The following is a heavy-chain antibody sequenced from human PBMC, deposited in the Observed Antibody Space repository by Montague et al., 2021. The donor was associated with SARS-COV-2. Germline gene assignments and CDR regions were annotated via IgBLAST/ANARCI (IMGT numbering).Heavy chain of an antibody. CDR3: ALPQELGFDY. Sequence: SLRLSCAASGFTFDDYAMHWVRQAPGKVLEWSSVLSWNSVRLGYADSLKGQFTISRDTAKNSLSLQMNSLRAEDTALYYCALPQELGFDYGGRGTLVTVSS. CDR2: LSWNSVRL. V-gene: IGHV3-9*01. J-gene: IGHJ4*02. CDR1: GFTFDDYA. D-gene: IGHD7-27*01.